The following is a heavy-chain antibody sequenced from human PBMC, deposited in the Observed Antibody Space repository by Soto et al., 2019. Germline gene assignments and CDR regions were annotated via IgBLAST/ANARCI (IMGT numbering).Heavy chain of an antibody. J-gene: IGHJ3*02. D-gene: IGHD3-22*01. CDR1: GDSISSSGSS. CDR3: PASLSAQCYDSSGYYPEFDS. CDR2: TYHSGST. Sequence: HLQLQESGSGLVKPSQTLSLTCDVSGDSISSSGSSWNWIRQPPGKPLEWIGFTYHSGSTYYNTSLESRVTISVDRSKTQFSLKLKSVTAADRAVYYCPASLSAQCYDSSGYYPEFDSWGHGIMVSVSS. V-gene: IGHV4-30-2*01.